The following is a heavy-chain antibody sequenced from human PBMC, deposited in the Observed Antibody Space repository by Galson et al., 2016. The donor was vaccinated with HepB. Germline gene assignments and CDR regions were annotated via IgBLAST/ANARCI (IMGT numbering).Heavy chain of an antibody. J-gene: IGHJ5*02. CDR3: ARHHSGEHVSRFLEWLARFDP. V-gene: IGHV4-39*01. D-gene: IGHD3-3*01. CDR1: GGSIRSTTYY. Sequence: SETLSLTCGVSGGSIRSTTYYWGWIRQPPGRGLEWIGSIHYSGSTFYNPSLKSRVTISVDTPKNHFSLKLSAVSAADTAMYYCARHHSGEHVSRFLEWLARFDPWGQGTLVTVSS. CDR2: IHYSGST.